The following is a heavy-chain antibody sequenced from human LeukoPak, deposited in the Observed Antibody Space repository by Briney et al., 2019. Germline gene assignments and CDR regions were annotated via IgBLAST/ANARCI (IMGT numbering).Heavy chain of an antibody. V-gene: IGHV1-24*01. D-gene: IGHD3-3*01. CDR2: FDPEDGET. J-gene: IGHJ4*02. Sequence: GASVKVSCKVSGYTLSELSMHWVRQAPGNRREWMGGFDPEDGETISAQKFQGRVTMTEDTSTDTAYMELSRLRSEDPAVYYCATVGLRFLEEEDDYWGQGTLVTVSS. CDR3: ATVGLRFLEEEDDY. CDR1: GYTLSELS.